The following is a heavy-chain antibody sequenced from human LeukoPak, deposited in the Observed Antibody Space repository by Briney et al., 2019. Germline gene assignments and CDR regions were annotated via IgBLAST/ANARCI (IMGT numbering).Heavy chain of an antibody. CDR1: GGSFRGYY. D-gene: IGHD2-15*01. CDR3: ARHQGDIVVVEGYFDY. CDR2: INHSGST. V-gene: IGHV4-34*01. Sequence: SETLSLTCAVYGGSFRGYYWSWIRQPPGKGLEWIGEINHSGSTNYNPSLKSRVTISVDTSKNQFSLKLSSVTAADTAVYYCARHQGDIVVVEGYFDYWGQGTLVTVSS. J-gene: IGHJ4*02.